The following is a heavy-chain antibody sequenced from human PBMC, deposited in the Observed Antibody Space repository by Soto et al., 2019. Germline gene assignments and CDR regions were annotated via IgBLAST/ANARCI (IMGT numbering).Heavy chain of an antibody. V-gene: IGHV3-23*01. Sequence: GGSLRLSCAASGFTFGDHAMSWVRQAPGKGLEWVSVISGSGGITYYEDSVKGRFTISRDNSKNTLYLQMNSLRVEDTAVYYCAKAPLRAVAGYFDYWGQGTLVTVSS. CDR2: ISGSGGIT. J-gene: IGHJ4*02. D-gene: IGHD6-19*01. CDR3: AKAPLRAVAGYFDY. CDR1: GFTFGDHA.